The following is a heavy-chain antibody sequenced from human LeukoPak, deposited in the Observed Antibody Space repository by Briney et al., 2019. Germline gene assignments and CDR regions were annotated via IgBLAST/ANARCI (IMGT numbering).Heavy chain of an antibody. Sequence: SETLSLTCSVSGGSVGSNYWSWVRQPPGKGLEWIGYIYYSGSTSYNPSLRSRVTASLDTSKNQLSLKLSSVTAADTAVYYCASGSNRYFFDYWGQGTLVTVSS. D-gene: IGHD1-14*01. CDR1: GGSVGSNY. V-gene: IGHV4-59*02. CDR3: ASGSNRYFFDY. CDR2: IYYSGST. J-gene: IGHJ4*02.